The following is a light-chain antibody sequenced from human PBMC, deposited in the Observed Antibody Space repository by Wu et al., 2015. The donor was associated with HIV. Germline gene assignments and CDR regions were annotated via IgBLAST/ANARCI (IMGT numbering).Light chain of an antibody. CDR2: AAS. CDR1: QGISSY. J-gene: IGKJ2*03. CDR3: QQYYSYPQS. V-gene: IGKV1-8*01. Sequence: IRITQSPSSLSASTGDRVTITCRASQGISSYLAWYQQKPGKAPKLLIYAASTLQSGVPSRFSGSGSGTDFTLTISCLQSEDFATYYCQQYYSYPQSFGQGTKLEIK.